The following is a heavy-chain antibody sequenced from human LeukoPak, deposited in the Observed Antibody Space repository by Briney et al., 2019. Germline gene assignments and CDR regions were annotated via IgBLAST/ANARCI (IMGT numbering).Heavy chain of an antibody. J-gene: IGHJ3*02. CDR3: AKGLHYGDPIDAFDI. V-gene: IGHV3-30*18. D-gene: IGHD4-17*01. CDR2: ISYDGSNK. Sequence: GGSLRLSCAASGFTFSSYGMHWVRQAPGKGLEWVAVISYDGSNKYYADSVEGRFTISRDNSKNTLYLQMNSLRAEDTAVYYCAKGLHYGDPIDAFDIWGQGTMVTVSS. CDR1: GFTFSSYG.